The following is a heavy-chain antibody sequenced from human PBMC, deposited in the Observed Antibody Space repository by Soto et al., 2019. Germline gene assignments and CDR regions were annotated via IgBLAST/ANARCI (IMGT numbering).Heavy chain of an antibody. CDR3: ALGFGLLEWVLDY. J-gene: IGHJ4*02. D-gene: IGHD3-3*01. V-gene: IGHV3-23*01. CDR1: GLTFSSHA. CDR2: VSGSGGSV. Sequence: EVQLLESGGGLVQPGGSLRLSCAASGLTFSSHAMSWVRQPPGKGLEWISGVSGSGGSVYYADSVKGRFTISRDNSNNTLVLQMNSLRAEDTAVYYCALGFGLLEWVLDYWGQGNLVTVSS.